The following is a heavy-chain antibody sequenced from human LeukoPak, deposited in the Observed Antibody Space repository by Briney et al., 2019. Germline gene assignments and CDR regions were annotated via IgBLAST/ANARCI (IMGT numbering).Heavy chain of an antibody. J-gene: IGHJ4*02. V-gene: IGHV3-7*01. CDR3: ARASRWAAAGLFDY. Sequence: PGGTLRLSCAASGFTFSSYGMSWVRQAPGKGLEWVANIKQDGSEKYYVDSVKGRFTISRDNAKNSLYLQMNSLRAEDTAVYYCARASRWAAAGLFDYWGQGTLVTVSS. CDR2: IKQDGSEK. D-gene: IGHD6-13*01. CDR1: GFTFSSYG.